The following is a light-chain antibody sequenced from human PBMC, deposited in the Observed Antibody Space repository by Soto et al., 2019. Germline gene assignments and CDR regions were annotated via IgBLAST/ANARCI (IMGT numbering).Light chain of an antibody. CDR1: QSVSSN. CDR2: GAS. V-gene: IGKV3-15*01. CDR3: QHRFIWPWT. J-gene: IGKJ1*01. Sequence: EMVMTQSPATLSVSPGERATLSCRASQSVSSNLAWYQQKPGQAPRLLIYGASTRATGIPARFSGSGSGTEFTLTISSLQSEDFAVYYCQHRFIWPWTFGQGTKVDIK.